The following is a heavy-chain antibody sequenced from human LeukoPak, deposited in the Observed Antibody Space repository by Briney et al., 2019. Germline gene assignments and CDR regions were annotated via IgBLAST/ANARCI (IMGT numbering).Heavy chain of an antibody. D-gene: IGHD5-12*01. CDR2: TKEDGSEK. Sequence: GGSLRLSCAASGFTFSSYWMSWVRQAPGKGLEWVANTKEDGSEKQYVDSVKGRFTISRDNAKNSLYLQMNSLRAEDTAVYYCARDSGYGRYWGQGTLVTVSS. V-gene: IGHV3-7*01. CDR3: ARDSGYGRY. J-gene: IGHJ4*02. CDR1: GFTFSSYW.